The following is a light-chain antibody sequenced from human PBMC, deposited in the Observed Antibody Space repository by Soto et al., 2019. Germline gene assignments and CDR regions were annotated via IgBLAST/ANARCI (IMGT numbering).Light chain of an antibody. CDR3: QQSYNTPWT. CDR2: AAS. Sequence: DIQMTQSPSSLSASVGDRVTITCRASQSISSYLNWYQQRPGKAPNLLIYAASSLQSGVPSRFSARGSGTHFTLTISSLQPEDFATYYCQQSYNTPWTFGHGTQVEIK. V-gene: IGKV1-39*01. CDR1: QSISSY. J-gene: IGKJ1*01.